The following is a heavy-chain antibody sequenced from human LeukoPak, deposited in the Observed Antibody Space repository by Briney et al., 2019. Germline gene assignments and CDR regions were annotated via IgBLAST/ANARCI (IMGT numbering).Heavy chain of an antibody. V-gene: IGHV4-34*01. J-gene: IGHJ6*03. CDR3: ARGRSYSYGPRFYYYYYMDV. D-gene: IGHD5-18*01. CDR1: GGSFSGYY. Sequence: PSETLSLTCAVYGGSFSGYYWSWIRQPPGKGLEWIGEINHSGSTNYNPSLKSRVTISVDTSKNQFSLKLSSVTAADTAVYYCARGRSYSYGPRFYYYYYMDVWGKGTTVTASS. CDR2: INHSGST.